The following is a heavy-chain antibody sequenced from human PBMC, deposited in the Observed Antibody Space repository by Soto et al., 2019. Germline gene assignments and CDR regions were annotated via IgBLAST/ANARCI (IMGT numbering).Heavy chain of an antibody. CDR2: ISNDGSNK. V-gene: IGHV3-30*18. CDR3: AKSKNYYYGMDV. J-gene: IGHJ6*02. Sequence: GGSLRLSCAASGFTFSSYGMHWVRQAPGKGLEWVAVISNDGSNKYYADSVKGRFTISRDNSKNTLYLQMNSLRAEDTAVYYCAKSKNYYYGMDVWGQGTTVTVSS. CDR1: GFTFSSYG.